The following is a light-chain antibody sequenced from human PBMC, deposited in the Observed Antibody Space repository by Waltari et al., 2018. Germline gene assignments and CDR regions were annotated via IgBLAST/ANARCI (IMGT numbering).Light chain of an antibody. CDR1: QGISSY. CDR2: AAS. J-gene: IGKJ4*01. CDR3: HQVNSYPLT. V-gene: IGKV1-9*01. Sequence: DIQLTQSPSFLSASVGDRVTITCRASQGISSYLTWFQQKPGKAPKLLIYAASTLQSGVPSRFSGSGSGTEFTLTISSLQPDDFATYYCHQVNSYPLTFGGGTKVEIK.